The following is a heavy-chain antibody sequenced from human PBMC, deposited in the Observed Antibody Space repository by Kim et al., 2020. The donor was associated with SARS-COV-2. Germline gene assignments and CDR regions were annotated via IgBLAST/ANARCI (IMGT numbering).Heavy chain of an antibody. J-gene: IGHJ5*02. CDR3: ARKGYGYWVFDP. V-gene: IGHV7-4-1*02. Sequence: ASVKVSCKASGYPFTHYHMCCVRQAPAQGLEWMGCLNTNTGNPTYALGFTGRFVFSFDTSVTTAYLQISSLKAEDTAVYYCARKGYGYWVFDPWGQGTVVTVST. CDR1: GYPFTHYH. CDR2: LNTNTGNP. D-gene: IGHD5-18*01.